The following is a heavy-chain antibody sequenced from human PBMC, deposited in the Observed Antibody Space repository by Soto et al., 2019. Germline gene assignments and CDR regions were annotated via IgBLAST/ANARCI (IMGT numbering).Heavy chain of an antibody. J-gene: IGHJ1*01. CDR2: ISAYNGNT. D-gene: IGHD6-13*01. CDR3: ARDNEGIAAPGGLQH. V-gene: IGHV1-18*01. CDR1: GYTFSSYG. Sequence: GASVKVSCKASGYTFSSYGISWVRQAPGQGLEWMGWISAYNGNTNYAQKFQGRVTMTTDTSTSTAYMELRSLRSDDTAVYYCARDNEGIAAPGGLQHWGQGTLVTVSS.